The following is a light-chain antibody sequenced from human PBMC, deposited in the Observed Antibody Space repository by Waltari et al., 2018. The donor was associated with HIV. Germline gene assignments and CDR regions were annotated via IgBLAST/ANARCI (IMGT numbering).Light chain of an antibody. Sequence: TQMTQSPPPLPASVGERVTSTCRASQDIRNDLGWYQQKPGKAPKLLIYAASSLQSGVPSRFSGSGSGTDYTLTISSLQPEDFATYYCLQHNSYPHTFGQGTKLEIK. CDR3: LQHNSYPHT. CDR2: AAS. J-gene: IGKJ2*01. CDR1: QDIRND. V-gene: IGKV1-6*01.